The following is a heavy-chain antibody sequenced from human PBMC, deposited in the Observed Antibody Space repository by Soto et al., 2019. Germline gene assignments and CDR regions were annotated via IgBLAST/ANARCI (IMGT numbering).Heavy chain of an antibody. V-gene: IGHV4-34*01. Sequence: QVQLQQWGAGLLKPSETLSLTCAVYGGSFSGYYWSWIRQPPGKGLEWIGEINHSGSTNYNPSLKSRVPISVDTSKNQFSLKMSSVTAADTAVYYCARGGEMATKSGLDYWCQGTLVTVSS. D-gene: IGHD3-16*01. CDR2: INHSGST. J-gene: IGHJ4*02. CDR1: GGSFSGYY. CDR3: ARGGEMATKSGLDY.